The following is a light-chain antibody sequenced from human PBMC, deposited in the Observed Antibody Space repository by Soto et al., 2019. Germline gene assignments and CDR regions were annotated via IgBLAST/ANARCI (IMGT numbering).Light chain of an antibody. CDR2: DVT. CDR3: SSYTTITTRV. V-gene: IGLV2-14*01. Sequence: QSVLTQPASVSGSPGQSITISCTRTSSDVGGYNYVSWYQQYPGKAPKLMIYDVTVRPSGVSNRFSGSKSGNTASLTISGLQAEDEADYYCSSYTTITTRVFGAGTKVTVL. J-gene: IGLJ1*01. CDR1: SSDVGGYNY.